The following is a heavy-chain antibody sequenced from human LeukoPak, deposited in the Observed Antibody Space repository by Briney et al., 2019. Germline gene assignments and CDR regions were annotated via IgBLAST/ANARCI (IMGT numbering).Heavy chain of an antibody. Sequence: GGSLRLSCAASGFTFSSYSMNWVRQAPGKGLEWVSYISSSSTIYYADSVKGRFTISRDNSKNSLYLQMNSLRAEDTAVYYCARAMYYDFWSGYGGRDVSYYYYMDVWGKGTTVTVSS. V-gene: IGHV3-48*01. CDR1: GFTFSSYS. J-gene: IGHJ6*03. CDR3: ARAMYYDFWSGYGGRDVSYYYYMDV. D-gene: IGHD3-3*01. CDR2: ISSSSTI.